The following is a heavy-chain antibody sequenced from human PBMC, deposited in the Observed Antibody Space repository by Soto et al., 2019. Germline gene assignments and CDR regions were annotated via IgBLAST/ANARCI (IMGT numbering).Heavy chain of an antibody. CDR3: AKDSLPPQVLWFRENTPSFDY. CDR1: GFTFSSYG. CDR2: ISYDGSNK. Sequence: QVQLVESGGGVVQPGRSLRLSCAASGFTFSSYGMHWVRQAPGKGLEWVAVISYDGSNKYYADSVKGRFTISRDNSKNALYLQMNSLRAEGTAVYYCAKDSLPPQVLWFRENTPSFDYWGQGTLVSFSS. J-gene: IGHJ4*02. D-gene: IGHD3-10*01. V-gene: IGHV3-30*18.